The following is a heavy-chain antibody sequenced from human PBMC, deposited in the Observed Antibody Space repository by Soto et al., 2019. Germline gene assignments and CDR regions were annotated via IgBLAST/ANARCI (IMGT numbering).Heavy chain of an antibody. Sequence: GGALRLSCAASGFTFSNFAVSWVRQAPGKGLEWVSTISGSGDSTYYADSVKGRFTISRDNSKNTLYLQMNSLRAEDTAVYYCAKDLEYCSSTSCYYRAFDIWGQGTMVTVSS. V-gene: IGHV3-23*01. CDR3: AKDLEYCSSTSCYYRAFDI. J-gene: IGHJ3*02. CDR2: ISGSGDST. D-gene: IGHD2-2*01. CDR1: GFTFSNFA.